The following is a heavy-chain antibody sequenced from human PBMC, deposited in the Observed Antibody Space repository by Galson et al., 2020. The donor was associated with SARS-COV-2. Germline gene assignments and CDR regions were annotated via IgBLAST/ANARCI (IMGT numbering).Heavy chain of an antibody. CDR3: ARDPGSSAFDI. Sequence: ETLSLTCAASGFTFGGSWMSWVRQDPGKGLEFVANINQDGSTKNYVDSVKGRFTIPRDNAKNSLYLQMNSLRADDTAVYYCARDPGSSAFDIWGQGTMVTVSS. CDR1: GFTFGGSW. CDR2: INQDGSTK. V-gene: IGHV3-7*01. J-gene: IGHJ3*02.